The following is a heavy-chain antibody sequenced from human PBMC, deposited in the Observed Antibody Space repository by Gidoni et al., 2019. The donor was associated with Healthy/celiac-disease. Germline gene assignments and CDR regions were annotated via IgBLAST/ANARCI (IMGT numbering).Heavy chain of an antibody. CDR1: GGSIRSGGYY. V-gene: IGHV4-31*03. CDR2: VYYSGST. Sequence: QVQLPESGPGLVKPSQTLSLTCTVPGGSIRSGGYYWSWIRQHPGKGLGWIGYVYYSGSTYYDPSLKSRVTISVDTYKNQFSLKLSSVTAADTAVYYCARFLLRRGNDYWGQGTLVTVSS. J-gene: IGHJ4*02. D-gene: IGHD3-16*01. CDR3: ARFLLRRGNDY.